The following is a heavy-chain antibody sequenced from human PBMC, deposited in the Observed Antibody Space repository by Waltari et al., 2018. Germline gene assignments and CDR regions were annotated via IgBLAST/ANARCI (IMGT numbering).Heavy chain of an antibody. J-gene: IGHJ5*02. V-gene: IGHV4-59*01. CDR2: AYFSGTT. CDR1: NGSINNFY. Sequence: QVQLQESGPGLVKPSETLSLTCTVSNGSINNFYWSWIRQPPGKGLEWIGYAYFSGTTTDNPSRRSRVTISVDTSRNQFSLKLTSVSAADTATYYCAGGGLRDYDAGGQPSNWFGPWGQGIMVSVSS. D-gene: IGHD3-10*01. CDR3: AGGGLRDYDAGGQPSNWFGP.